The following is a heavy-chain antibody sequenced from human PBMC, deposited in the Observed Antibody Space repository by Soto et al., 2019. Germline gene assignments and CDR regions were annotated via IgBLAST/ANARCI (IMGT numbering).Heavy chain of an antibody. J-gene: IGHJ4*02. D-gene: IGHD6-19*01. V-gene: IGHV3-33*01. CDR1: GFTFSSYG. Sequence: QVQLVESGGGVVQPGWSLRLSCVASGFTFSSYGMHWVRQAPGKGLEWVAVIWYDGSNKYYADSVKGRFTISRDNSKNTLYLQMNSLRAEDTAVYYCAREVGSGWYFDYWGQGTLVTVSS. CDR3: AREVGSGWYFDY. CDR2: IWYDGSNK.